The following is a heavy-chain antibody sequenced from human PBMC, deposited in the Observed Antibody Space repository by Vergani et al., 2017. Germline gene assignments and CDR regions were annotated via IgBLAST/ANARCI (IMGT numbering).Heavy chain of an antibody. D-gene: IGHD3-16*02. J-gene: IGHJ4*02. CDR3: AGTGGYYDYVWGSYRFDY. V-gene: IGHV4-38-2*02. CDR1: GYSISSGYY. CDR2: IYHSGST. Sequence: QLQLQESGPGLVKPSETLSLTCTVSGYSISSGYYWGWIRQPPGKGLEWIGSIYHSGSTYYHPSLKSRVTISVETSKNQFSLRLSSVTAADTAVYYCAGTGGYYDYVWGSYRFDYWGQGTLVTVSS.